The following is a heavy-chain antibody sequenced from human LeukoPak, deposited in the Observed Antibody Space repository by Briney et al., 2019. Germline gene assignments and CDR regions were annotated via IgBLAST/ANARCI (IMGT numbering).Heavy chain of an antibody. J-gene: IGHJ4*02. CDR1: GGSFSGYY. CDR2: INHSGST. Sequence: SETLSLTCAVYGGSFSGYYWSWIRQPPGKGLEWIGEINHSGSTNYNPSLKSRVTISVDTSKNQFSLKLSSVTAADTAVYYCARGRSYYRHYFDYWGQGTLVTVSS. D-gene: IGHD1-26*01. CDR3: ARGRSYYRHYFDY. V-gene: IGHV4-34*01.